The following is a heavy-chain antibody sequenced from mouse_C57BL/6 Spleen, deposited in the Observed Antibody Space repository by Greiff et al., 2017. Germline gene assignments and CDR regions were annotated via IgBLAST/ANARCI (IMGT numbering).Heavy chain of an antibody. V-gene: IGHV1-80*01. J-gene: IGHJ3*01. Sequence: QVHVKQSGAELVKPGASVKISCKASGYAFSSYWMNWVKQRPGKGLEWIGQIYPGDGDTNYNGKFKGKATLTADKSSSTAYMQLSSLTSEDSAVYFCARAGYYGSSSLFAYWGQGTLVTVSA. CDR1: GYAFSSYW. CDR3: ARAGYYGSSSLFAY. D-gene: IGHD1-1*01. CDR2: IYPGDGDT.